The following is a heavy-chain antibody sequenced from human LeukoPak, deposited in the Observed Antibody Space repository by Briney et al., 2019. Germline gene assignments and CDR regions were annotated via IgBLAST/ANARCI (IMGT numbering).Heavy chain of an antibody. Sequence: PGGPLRLSCAASGFTVSNNYMSWVRQAPGKGLEWVSVIYSAGTTYYADSVKGRFTISRDNSKNTLYLQMNSLRAEDTAVYYCAKPAYCGGDCYSSPFQHWGQGTLVTVSS. CDR2: IYSAGTT. CDR3: AKPAYCGGDCYSSPFQH. CDR1: GFTVSNNY. V-gene: IGHV3-53*05. J-gene: IGHJ1*01. D-gene: IGHD2-21*02.